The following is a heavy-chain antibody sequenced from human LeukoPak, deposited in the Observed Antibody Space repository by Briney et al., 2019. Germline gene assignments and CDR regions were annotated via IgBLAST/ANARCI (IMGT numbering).Heavy chain of an antibody. V-gene: IGHV4-4*09. D-gene: IGHD3-22*01. Sequence: SETLSLTCTVSGGSISSYYWSWIRQPPGKGLEWIGYIYTSGSTNYNHSLKSRVTISVDTSKNQFSLKLSSVTAADTAVYYCARPARNSSGYYYADWGQGTLVTVSS. J-gene: IGHJ4*02. CDR2: IYTSGST. CDR3: ARPARNSSGYYYAD. CDR1: GGSISSYY.